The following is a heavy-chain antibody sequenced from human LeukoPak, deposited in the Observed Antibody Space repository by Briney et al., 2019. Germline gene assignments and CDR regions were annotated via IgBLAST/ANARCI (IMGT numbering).Heavy chain of an antibody. V-gene: IGHV5-51*01. D-gene: IGHD3-22*01. Sequence: GESLKISCKGSGYSFTSYWIGWVRQMPGKGLEWMGIIYPGDSDTRYSPSFQGQVTISADKSISTAYLQWSSLKASDTAMYYCARGHHYDSSGLLYNWFDPWGQGTLVTVSS. CDR1: GYSFTSYW. J-gene: IGHJ5*02. CDR2: IYPGDSDT. CDR3: ARGHHYDSSGLLYNWFDP.